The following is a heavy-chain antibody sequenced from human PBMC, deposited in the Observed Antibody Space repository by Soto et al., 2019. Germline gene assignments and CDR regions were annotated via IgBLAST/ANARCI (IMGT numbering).Heavy chain of an antibody. Sequence: QVQLVQSGAEVKKPGSSVKVSCKASGGTFSSYTISWVRQAPGQVLEWMGRIIPILGIANYAQKFQGRVTITADKSTSTAYMELSSLRSEDTAVYYCARGRYYGSGSYLLFDYWGQGTLVTVSS. J-gene: IGHJ4*02. CDR1: GGTFSSYT. CDR3: ARGRYYGSGSYLLFDY. CDR2: IIPILGIA. D-gene: IGHD3-10*01. V-gene: IGHV1-69*02.